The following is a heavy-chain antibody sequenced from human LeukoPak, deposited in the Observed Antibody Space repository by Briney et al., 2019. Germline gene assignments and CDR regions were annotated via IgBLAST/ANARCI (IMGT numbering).Heavy chain of an antibody. CDR1: GVSISSYF. J-gene: IGHJ4*02. Sequence: SETLSLTCTVCGVSISSYFWSWIRQPPGKGLEWIGYVYYNGITNYNPSLKSRVSISLDTSKNQFSLKLNSVTAADTAVYYCASQLGGTTFHWGQGTLVTVS. V-gene: IGHV4-59*01. D-gene: IGHD1-1*01. CDR2: VYYNGIT. CDR3: ASQLGGTTFH.